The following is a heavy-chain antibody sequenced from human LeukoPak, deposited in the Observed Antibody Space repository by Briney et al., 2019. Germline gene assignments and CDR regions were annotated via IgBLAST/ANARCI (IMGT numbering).Heavy chain of an antibody. D-gene: IGHD3-16*01. Sequence: GGSLRLSCVVSGLTFSDAWMTWVRQAPGKGLEWIGRILSKGSGGTTDYVAAVKGRFTISRDDSQNTIYLQMNSLNTEHTAVYFCVWMNTMNMLGLWGQGTLVTVSS. V-gene: IGHV3-15*01. J-gene: IGHJ4*02. CDR1: GLTFSDAW. CDR3: VWMNTMNMLGL. CDR2: ILSKGSGGTT.